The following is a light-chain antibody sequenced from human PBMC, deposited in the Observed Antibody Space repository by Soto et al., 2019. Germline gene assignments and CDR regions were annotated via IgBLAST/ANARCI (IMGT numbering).Light chain of an antibody. V-gene: IGKV3-15*01. CDR3: QQYNNWPIT. Sequence: EIVMTPSPATLSVSAWETATLSFKTSQSVDSLLAWYQQKPGQAPRLLIYRASTRTTGIPARFSGSGSGTEFTLTINSLQSEDFAVYYCQQYNNWPITFGQGTDWRL. J-gene: IGKJ5*01. CDR1: QSVDSL. CDR2: RAS.